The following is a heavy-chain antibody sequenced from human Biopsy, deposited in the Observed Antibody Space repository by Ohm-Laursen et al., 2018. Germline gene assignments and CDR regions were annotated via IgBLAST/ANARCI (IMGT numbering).Heavy chain of an antibody. CDR2: INHSGST. CDR1: GGSISSDY. CDR3: ARGRLRAVARFDY. Sequence: PSQTLSLTCTVSGGSISSDYWSWIRQPPGKGLEWIGEINHSGSTNYNPSLKSRVTISVDTSKNQFSLKLSSVTAADTAVYYCARGRLRAVARFDYWGQGTLVTVSS. J-gene: IGHJ4*02. D-gene: IGHD6-19*01. V-gene: IGHV4-34*01.